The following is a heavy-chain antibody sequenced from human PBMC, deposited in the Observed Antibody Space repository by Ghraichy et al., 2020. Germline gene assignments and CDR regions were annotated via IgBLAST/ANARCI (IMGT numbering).Heavy chain of an antibody. CDR3: AAIVVVISAHDYFDY. J-gene: IGHJ4*02. CDR1: GYSISSGYY. Sequence: GSLRLSCTVSGYSISSGYYWGWIRQPPGKGLEWIGSIYHSGSTYYNPSLKSRVTISVDTSKNQFSLKLSSVTAADTAVYYCAAIVVVISAHDYFDYWGQGTLVTVSS. CDR2: IYHSGST. D-gene: IGHD3-22*01. V-gene: IGHV4-38-2*02.